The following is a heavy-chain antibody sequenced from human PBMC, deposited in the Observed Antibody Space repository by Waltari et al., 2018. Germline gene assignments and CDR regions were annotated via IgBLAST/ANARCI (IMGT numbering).Heavy chain of an antibody. V-gene: IGHV4-39*07. CDR2: IYYSGST. CDR3: ASFYDILTGHPIDY. Sequence: QLQLQESGPGLVKPSETLSLTCTVSGGSISSSSYYWGWIRQPPGKGLEWIGSIYYSGSTYYNPSLKSRVTISVYTSKNQFSLKLSSVTAADTAVYYCASFYDILTGHPIDYWGQGTLVTVSS. J-gene: IGHJ4*02. CDR1: GGSISSSSYY. D-gene: IGHD3-9*01.